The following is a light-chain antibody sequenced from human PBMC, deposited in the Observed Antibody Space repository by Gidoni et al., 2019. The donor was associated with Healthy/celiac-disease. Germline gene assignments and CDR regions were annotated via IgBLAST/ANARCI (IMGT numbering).Light chain of an antibody. CDR3: QQYGSSGT. Sequence: IVLTQSPGTLSLSPGERATLPCRASQSVSSSYLAWYQQKPGQAPRLLIYGASSRATGIPDRFSGSGSGTDFTLTISRLEPEDFAVYYCQQYGSSGTFGQGTKLEIK. CDR1: QSVSSSY. V-gene: IGKV3-20*01. CDR2: GAS. J-gene: IGKJ2*01.